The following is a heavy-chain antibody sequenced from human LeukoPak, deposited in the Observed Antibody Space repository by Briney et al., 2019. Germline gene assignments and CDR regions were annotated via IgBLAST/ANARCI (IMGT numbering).Heavy chain of an antibody. Sequence: GQSLRISCKGSGYSFISYWIGWVRKMPGKGLEWMGIIYPGDSDTRYHASFQGKVTISADKSISTAHLQWSSLKASDTAMYCCARRSGYSYGCFDYWGRGTLVTVSS. CDR2: IYPGDSDT. J-gene: IGHJ4*02. CDR1: GYSFISYW. CDR3: ARRSGYSYGCFDY. D-gene: IGHD5-18*01. V-gene: IGHV5-51*01.